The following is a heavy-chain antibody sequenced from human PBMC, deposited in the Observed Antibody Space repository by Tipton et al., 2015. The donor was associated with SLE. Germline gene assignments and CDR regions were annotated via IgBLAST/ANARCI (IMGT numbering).Heavy chain of an antibody. J-gene: IGHJ4*02. CDR3: TKGSKWLSTD. CDR1: GFSIDDCA. D-gene: IGHD5-24*01. V-gene: IGHV3-9*01. CDR2: ISWNTGEK. Sequence: SLRLSCAVSGFSIDDCAMHWVRQAPGKGLEWVSGISWNTGEKGYADSVKGRFTISKDTAKNSLSLEMNGLRPEDTALYYCTKGSKWLSTDWGQGTLVIVSS.